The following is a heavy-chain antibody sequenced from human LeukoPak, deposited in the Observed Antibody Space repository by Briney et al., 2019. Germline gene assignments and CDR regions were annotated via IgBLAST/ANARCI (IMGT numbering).Heavy chain of an antibody. CDR1: GYTFTSYA. J-gene: IGHJ6*03. Sequence: SVKVSCKASGYTFTSYAISWVRPAPGQGLEWMGGIIPIFGTANYAQKFQGRVTITADESTSTAYMELSRLRSEDTAVYYCARARPRDYYYYMDVWGKGTTVTISS. CDR3: ARARPRDYYYYMDV. CDR2: IIPIFGTA. V-gene: IGHV1-69*13.